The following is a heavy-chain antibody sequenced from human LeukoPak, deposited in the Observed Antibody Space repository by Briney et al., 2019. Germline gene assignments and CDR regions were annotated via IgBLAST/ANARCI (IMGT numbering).Heavy chain of an antibody. CDR2: INPSGGST. Sequence: GTSVKVSCKASGYTFTSYYMHWVRQAPGQGLEWMGIINPSGGSTSYAQKFQGRVTMTRDTSTSTVYMVLSSLRSEDTAVYYCARAPRGYSSAFDIWGQGTMVTVSS. D-gene: IGHD5-18*01. J-gene: IGHJ3*02. CDR3: ARAPRGYSSAFDI. CDR1: GYTFTSYY. V-gene: IGHV1-46*01.